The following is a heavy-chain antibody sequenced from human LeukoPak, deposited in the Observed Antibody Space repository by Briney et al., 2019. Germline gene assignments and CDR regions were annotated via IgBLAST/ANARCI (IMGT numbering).Heavy chain of an antibody. CDR3: ACGYSYGPNYYYYMDV. CDR1: GYTFTGYY. Sequence: ASVKVSCKASGYTFTGYYMHWVRQAPGQGLEWMGWINPNSGGTNYAQKFQGRVTMTRDTSISTAYMELSRLRSDDTAVYYCACGYSYGPNYYYYMDVWGKGTTVTVSS. CDR2: INPNSGGT. D-gene: IGHD5-18*01. V-gene: IGHV1-2*02. J-gene: IGHJ6*03.